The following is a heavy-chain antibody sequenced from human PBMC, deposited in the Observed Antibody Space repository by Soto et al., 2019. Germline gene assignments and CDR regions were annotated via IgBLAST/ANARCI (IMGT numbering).Heavy chain of an antibody. CDR2: ISGSGGST. CDR3: AKGYYYYDSSGSLGGPYYYYGMDV. V-gene: IGHV3-23*01. J-gene: IGHJ6*02. Sequence: PGGSLRLSCAASGFTFSSYAMSWVRQAPGKGLEWVSAISGSGGSTYYADSVKGRFTISRDNSKNTLYLQMNSLRAEDTAVYYCAKGYYYYDSSGSLGGPYYYYGMDVWGQGTTVTVSS. D-gene: IGHD3-22*01. CDR1: GFTFSSYA.